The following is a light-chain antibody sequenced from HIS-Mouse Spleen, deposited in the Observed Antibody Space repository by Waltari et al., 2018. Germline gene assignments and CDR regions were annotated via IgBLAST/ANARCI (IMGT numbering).Light chain of an antibody. V-gene: IGKV3-11*01. Sequence: EIVLTQSPATLSLSPGERATLSCRASQSVSSDLAWYQQKPGQAPRLLIYDASNRATGIQARFSGSGSGTDFTLTISSLEPEDFAVYYCQQRSNWPLFGQGTKLEIK. CDR1: QSVSSD. CDR2: DAS. CDR3: QQRSNWPL. J-gene: IGKJ2*01.